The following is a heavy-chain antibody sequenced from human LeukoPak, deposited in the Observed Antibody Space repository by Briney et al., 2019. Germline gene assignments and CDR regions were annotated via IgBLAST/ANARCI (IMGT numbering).Heavy chain of an antibody. J-gene: IGHJ3*02. V-gene: IGHV3-30*01. D-gene: IGHD2-2*01. CDR3: ARVNQLLSDAFDI. CDR2: ISYDGSNK. CDR1: GFTVSSYA. Sequence: GGFLRLSCAASGFTVSSYAMHWVRQAPGKGLEWVAVISYDGSNKYYADSVKGRFTISRDNSKNTLYLQMNSLRAEDTAVYYCARVNQLLSDAFDIWGQGTMVTVSS.